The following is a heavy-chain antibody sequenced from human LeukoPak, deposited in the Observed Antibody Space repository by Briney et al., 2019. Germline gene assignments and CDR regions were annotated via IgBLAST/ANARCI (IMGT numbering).Heavy chain of an antibody. Sequence: GGSLRLSCEGSGFTFSNYWMGWVRQAPGKGLQWVANIKTDGSEKYYADSVKGRFTISRDNAKNSLYLQMNSLRAEDTALYYCAKVKDYYGSGFDYWGQGTLVTVSS. D-gene: IGHD3-10*01. CDR3: AKVKDYYGSGFDY. CDR2: IKTDGSEK. CDR1: GFTFSNYW. V-gene: IGHV3-7*03. J-gene: IGHJ4*02.